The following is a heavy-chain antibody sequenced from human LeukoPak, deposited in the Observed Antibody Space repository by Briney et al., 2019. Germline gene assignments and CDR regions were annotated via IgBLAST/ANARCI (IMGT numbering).Heavy chain of an antibody. CDR3: ARDYWVAAAGTTVWFDP. V-gene: IGHV4-59*01. CDR2: IYYSGST. CDR1: GGSIGSYY. D-gene: IGHD6-13*01. Sequence: SETLSLTCTVSGGSIGSYYWSWIRRPPGKGLEWIGYIYYSGSTNYNPSLKSRVTISVDTSKNQFSLKLSSVTAADTAVYYCARDYWVAAAGTTVWFDPWGQGTLVTVSS. J-gene: IGHJ5*02.